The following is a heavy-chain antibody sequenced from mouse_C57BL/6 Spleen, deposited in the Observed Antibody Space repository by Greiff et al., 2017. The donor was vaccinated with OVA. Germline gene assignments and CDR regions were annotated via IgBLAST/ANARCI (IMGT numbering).Heavy chain of an antibody. CDR1: GYAFSSSW. Sequence: VQLQQSGPELVKPGASVKISCKASGYAFSSSWMNWVKQRPGKGLEWIGRIYPGDGDTNYNGKFKGKATLTADKSSSTAYMQLSSLTSEDSAVYFCASNSNSYYAMDYWGQGTSVTVSS. CDR2: IYPGDGDT. CDR3: ASNSNSYYAMDY. V-gene: IGHV1-82*01. D-gene: IGHD2-5*01. J-gene: IGHJ4*01.